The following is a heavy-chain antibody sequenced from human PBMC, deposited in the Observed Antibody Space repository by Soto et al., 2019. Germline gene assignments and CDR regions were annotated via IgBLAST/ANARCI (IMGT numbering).Heavy chain of an antibody. V-gene: IGHV3-30*18. CDR3: AKDFRWFGELVYYYGMDV. J-gene: IGHJ6*02. Sequence: GGSLRLSCAASGFTFSSYGMHWVRQAPGKGLEWVAVISYDGSNKYYADSMKGRFTISRDNSKNTLYLQMNSLRAEDTAVYYCAKDFRWFGELVYYYGMDVWGQGTTVTVSS. D-gene: IGHD3-10*01. CDR1: GFTFSSYG. CDR2: ISYDGSNK.